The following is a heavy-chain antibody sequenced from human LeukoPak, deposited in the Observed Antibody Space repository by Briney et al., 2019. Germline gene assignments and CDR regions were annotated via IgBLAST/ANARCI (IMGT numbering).Heavy chain of an antibody. J-gene: IGHJ4*02. Sequence: PGRSLRLSCAASGFTFSSYGMHWVRQAPGKGLEWVAVIWYDGSNKYYADSVKGRFTISRDNSKNTLYLQMNSLRAEDTAVYYCARVPDHYDSSYFDYWGQGTLVTVSS. CDR2: IWYDGSNK. V-gene: IGHV3-33*01. D-gene: IGHD3-22*01. CDR3: ARVPDHYDSSYFDY. CDR1: GFTFSSYG.